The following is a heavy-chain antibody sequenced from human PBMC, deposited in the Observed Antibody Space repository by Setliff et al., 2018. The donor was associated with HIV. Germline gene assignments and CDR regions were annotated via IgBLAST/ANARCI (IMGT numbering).Heavy chain of an antibody. CDR2: LFYSGNT. Sequence: PSETLSLTCIVSGGSIGSDSYYWGWIRQPPGKGLEWIGSLFYSGNTHYNPSLKSRVTISVDTSKNQFSLKLNSVTAADTAVYYCARLSCSSNSCPFDYWVQGTLVTVSS. D-gene: IGHD2-2*01. J-gene: IGHJ4*02. CDR3: ARLSCSSNSCPFDY. CDR1: GGSIGSDSYY. V-gene: IGHV4-39*07.